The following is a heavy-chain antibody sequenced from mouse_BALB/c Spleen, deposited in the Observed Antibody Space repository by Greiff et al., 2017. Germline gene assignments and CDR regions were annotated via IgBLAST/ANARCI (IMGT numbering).Heavy chain of an antibody. D-gene: IGHD2-4*01. J-gene: IGHJ3*01. CDR3: ASFYYDYDPFAY. CDR1: GFNIKDTY. V-gene: IGHV14-3*02. Sequence: DVQLQESGAELVKPGASVKLSCTASGFNIKDTYMHWVKQRPEQGLEWIGRIDPANGNTKYDPKFQGKATITADTSSNTAYLQLSSLTSEDTAVYYCASFYYDYDPFAYWGQGTLVTVSA. CDR2: IDPANGNT.